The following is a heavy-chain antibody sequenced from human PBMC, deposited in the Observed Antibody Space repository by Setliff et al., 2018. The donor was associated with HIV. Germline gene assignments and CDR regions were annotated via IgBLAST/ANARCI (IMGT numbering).Heavy chain of an antibody. V-gene: IGHV4-38-2*01. J-gene: IGHJ4*02. CDR2: IYHSGST. CDR1: GYSISSGYY. CDR3: AQMSISASVYFDY. Sequence: SETLSLTCAVSGYSISSGYYWGWIRQPPGKGLEWIGSIYHSGSTYYNPSLKSRVTISVDTSKNQFSLKLSSVTAADTAVYFRAQMSISASVYFDYWGQGTLVTVSS. D-gene: IGHD2-21*01.